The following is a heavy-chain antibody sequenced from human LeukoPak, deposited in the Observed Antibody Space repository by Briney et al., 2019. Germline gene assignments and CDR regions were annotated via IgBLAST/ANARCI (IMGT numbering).Heavy chain of an antibody. CDR1: GFIFNNYA. D-gene: IGHD6-19*01. Sequence: PGGSLRLSCAGSGFIFNNYAMHWVRQPPGKGLEWVSDISWNSGSIDYAVSVKGRFTISRDNAKNSLYLQMNSLRVEDTAFYYCAKDNRRHYTSGPNPDSLHWGQGALVTVSS. J-gene: IGHJ4*02. V-gene: IGHV3-9*01. CDR3: AKDNRRHYTSGPNPDSLH. CDR2: ISWNSGSI.